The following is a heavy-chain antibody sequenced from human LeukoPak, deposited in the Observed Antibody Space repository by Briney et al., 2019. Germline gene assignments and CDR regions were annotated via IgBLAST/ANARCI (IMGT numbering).Heavy chain of an antibody. CDR1: GFTFSSYG. V-gene: IGHV3-30*18. CDR3: AKDGYYYGSGSYKDLYYFDY. Sequence: GRSLRLSCAASGFTFSSYGMHWVRQAPGKGLEWVAVISYDGSNKYYADSVKGRFTISRDNSKNTLYLQMNSLRAEDTAVYYCAKDGYYYGSGSYKDLYYFDYWGQGTLVTVSS. D-gene: IGHD3-10*01. CDR2: ISYDGSNK. J-gene: IGHJ4*02.